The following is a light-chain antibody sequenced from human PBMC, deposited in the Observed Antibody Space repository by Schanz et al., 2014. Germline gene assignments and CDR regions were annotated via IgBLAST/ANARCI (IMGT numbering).Light chain of an antibody. Sequence: QSALTQPASVSGSPGQSITISCTGTGSDVGGYNYVSWYQQHPGKAPKLMIYEVSKRPSGVPDRFSGSKSGNTASLTVSGLQAEDEADYYCCSYIGTNHLVLFGGGTKLTVL. CDR2: EVS. CDR3: CSYIGTNHLVL. J-gene: IGLJ3*02. V-gene: IGLV2-8*01. CDR1: GSDVGGYNY.